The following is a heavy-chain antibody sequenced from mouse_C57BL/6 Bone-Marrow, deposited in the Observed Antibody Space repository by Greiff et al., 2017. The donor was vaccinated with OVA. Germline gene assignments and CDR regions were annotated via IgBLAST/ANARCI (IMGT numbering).Heavy chain of an antibody. CDR3: ASGIAAVVPFAY. CDR2: IWGVGST. J-gene: IGHJ3*01. Sequence: VQGVEPGPGLVAPSQSLSITCTVSGFSLTSYGADWVRQSPGKGLEWLGVIWGVGSTNNNSALKSRLSISTDNSKSPVFLKMNSLQTDDTAIYYCASGIAAVVPFAYWGKGTLVTVSA. V-gene: IGHV2-6*01. D-gene: IGHD1-1*01. CDR1: GFSLTSYG.